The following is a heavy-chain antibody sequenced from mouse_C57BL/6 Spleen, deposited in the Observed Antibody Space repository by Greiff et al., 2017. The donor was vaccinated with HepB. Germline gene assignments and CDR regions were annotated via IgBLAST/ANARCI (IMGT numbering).Heavy chain of an antibody. CDR2: INPGSGGT. J-gene: IGHJ2*01. D-gene: IGHD4-1*01. CDR3: ARSETGTRDY. Sequence: VQRVESGAELVRPGTSVKVSCKASGYAFTNYLIEWVKQRPGQGLEWIGVINPGSGGTNYNEKFKGKATLTADKSSSTAYMQLSSLTSEDSAVYFCARSETGTRDYWGQGTTLTVSS. V-gene: IGHV1-54*01. CDR1: GYAFTNYL.